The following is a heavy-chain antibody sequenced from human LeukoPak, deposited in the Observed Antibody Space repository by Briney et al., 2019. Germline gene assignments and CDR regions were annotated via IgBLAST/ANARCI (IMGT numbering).Heavy chain of an antibody. D-gene: IGHD2-2*01. Sequence: PSETLSLTCTVSGGSISSYYWSWIRQPAGKGLEWIGRIYTSGSTNYNPSLKSRVTISVDTSKNQFSLKLSSVTAADTAVYYCARDSLRGTSRYSGYYFDYWGQGTLVTVSS. CDR2: IYTSGST. J-gene: IGHJ4*02. CDR1: GGSISSYY. CDR3: ARDSLRGTSRYSGYYFDY. V-gene: IGHV4-4*07.